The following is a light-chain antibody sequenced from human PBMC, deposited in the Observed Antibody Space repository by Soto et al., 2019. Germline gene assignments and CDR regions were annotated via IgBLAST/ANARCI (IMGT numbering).Light chain of an antibody. Sequence: EIVMTQSPATLSVSPGESATRSCRASQSVSSNLAWYQQKPGQAPRLLIFGASTRATGIPARFSGSGSGTEFTLTISSLQSEDFAVYYCQQFNNWPPTFGGGTKVDIK. V-gene: IGKV3-15*01. CDR2: GAS. J-gene: IGKJ4*01. CDR3: QQFNNWPPT. CDR1: QSVSSN.